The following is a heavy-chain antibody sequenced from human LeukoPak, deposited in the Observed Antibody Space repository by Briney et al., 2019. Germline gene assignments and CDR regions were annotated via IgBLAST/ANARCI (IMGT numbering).Heavy chain of an antibody. Sequence: GPSVKVSCKVSGYTLTELSMHWVRQAPGKGLEWMGGFDPEDGETIYGQKFQGRVTMTEDTSTDTAYMELSSLRSEDTAVYYCATLSEQLWSNFDYWGQGTLVTVSS. D-gene: IGHD5-18*01. J-gene: IGHJ4*02. CDR2: FDPEDGET. CDR1: GYTLTELS. CDR3: ATLSEQLWSNFDY. V-gene: IGHV1-24*01.